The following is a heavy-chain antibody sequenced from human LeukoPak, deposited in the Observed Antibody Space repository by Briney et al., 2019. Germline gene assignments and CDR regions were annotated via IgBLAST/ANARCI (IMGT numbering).Heavy chain of an antibody. CDR3: ARAGGSGSYGRFDP. CDR2: IWSDGSHK. CDR1: GFTFSSYG. D-gene: IGHD3-10*01. V-gene: IGHV3-33*01. J-gene: IGHJ5*02. Sequence: GRSLRLSCAASGFTFSSYGMHWIRQAPGKGLEWVAVIWSDGSHKYYADSMKGRFTISRDNSKNMLYLQMNSLRAEDTAVYYCARAGGSGSYGRFDPWGQGTLVSVSS.